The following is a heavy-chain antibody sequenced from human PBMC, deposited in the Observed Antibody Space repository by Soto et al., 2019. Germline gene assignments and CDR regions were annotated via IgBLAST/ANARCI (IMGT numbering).Heavy chain of an antibody. CDR2: IYHSGST. D-gene: IGHD2-2*01. CDR1: GGSISSGGYS. CDR3: ARDGGDRSADYFFDS. V-gene: IGHV4-30-2*01. J-gene: IGHJ4*02. Sequence: SETLSLTCAVSGGSISSGGYSWSWIRQPPGKGLEWIGYIYHSGSTYYNPSLKSRVTISVDRSKNQFSLKLSSVTAADTAIYYCARDGGDRSADYFFDSWGQGTLVTVSS.